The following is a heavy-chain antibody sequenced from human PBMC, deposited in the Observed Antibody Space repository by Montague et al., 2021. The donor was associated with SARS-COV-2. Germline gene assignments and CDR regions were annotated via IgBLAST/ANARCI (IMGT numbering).Heavy chain of an antibody. CDR1: GGSFSGYY. D-gene: IGHD6-13*01. CDR3: ARAFIAAAGTTSFDY. Sequence: SETLSLTCAVYGGSFSGYYWSWIRQPPGKGLEWIGEINHSGSTNYNPSLKSRVTISVDTSKNQFSLRLSSATAADTAVYYCARAFIAAAGTTSFDYWGQGTLVTVSS. V-gene: IGHV4-34*01. CDR2: INHSGST. J-gene: IGHJ4*02.